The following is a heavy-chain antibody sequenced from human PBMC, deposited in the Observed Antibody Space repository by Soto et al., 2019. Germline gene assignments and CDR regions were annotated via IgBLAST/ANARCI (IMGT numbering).Heavy chain of an antibody. V-gene: IGHV3-23*01. J-gene: IGHJ6*03. CDR3: ARRNRYCSSTSCNLYNYCYYMDV. CDR2: ISGSGGST. Sequence: GGSLRLSCAASGFTFSSYAMSWVRQAPGKGLEWVSAISGSGGSTYYADSVKGRFTISRDNSKNTLYLQMNSLRAEDTAVYYCARRNRYCSSTSCNLYNYCYYMDVWGKGTTVTVSS. CDR1: GFTFSSYA. D-gene: IGHD2-2*01.